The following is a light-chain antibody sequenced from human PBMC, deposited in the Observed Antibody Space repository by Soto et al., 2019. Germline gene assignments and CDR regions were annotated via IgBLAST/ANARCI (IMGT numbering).Light chain of an antibody. CDR2: LGS. V-gene: IGKV2-28*01. J-gene: IGKJ2*01. CDR1: QSLLYSNGYNY. CDR3: MQALQVPHT. Sequence: DIVMTQSPLSLPVTPGEPASISCRSSQSLLYSNGYNYLDWYVQKPGQSPQLLIYLGSNRASGVPDRFSGSALGTDFTLKISRVEAEDVGVYYCMQALQVPHTFGQGTKLEIK.